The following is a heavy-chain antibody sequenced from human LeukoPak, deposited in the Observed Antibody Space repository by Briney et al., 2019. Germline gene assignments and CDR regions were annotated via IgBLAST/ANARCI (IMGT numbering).Heavy chain of an antibody. Sequence: PGGSLRLSCAASGFTFSSYAMHWVRQAPGKGLEWVAVISYDGSNKYYADSVKGRFTISRDNSKNTLYLQMNSLRAEDTAVYYCAKDRKDGYNWVQGCSLDYWGQGTLVTVSS. V-gene: IGHV3-30*04. J-gene: IGHJ4*02. CDR3: AKDRKDGYNWVQGCSLDY. CDR2: ISYDGSNK. CDR1: GFTFSSYA. D-gene: IGHD5-24*01.